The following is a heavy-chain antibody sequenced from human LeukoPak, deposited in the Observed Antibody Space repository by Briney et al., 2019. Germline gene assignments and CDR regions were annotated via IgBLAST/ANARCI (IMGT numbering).Heavy chain of an antibody. V-gene: IGHV3-30*02. CDR2: IRYDGSNK. Sequence: GGSLRLSCAASGFTFSSYGMHWVRQAPGKGLEWVAFIRYDGSNKYYADSVKGRFTISRDNSKNTLYLQMNSLRAEDTAVYYCAKATGTFYYFDYWGQGTLVTVSS. CDR1: GFTFSSYG. CDR3: AKATGTFYYFDY. D-gene: IGHD1-1*01. J-gene: IGHJ4*02.